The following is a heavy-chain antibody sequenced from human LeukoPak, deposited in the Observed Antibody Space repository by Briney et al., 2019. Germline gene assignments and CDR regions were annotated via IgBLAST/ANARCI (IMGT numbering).Heavy chain of an antibody. CDR1: GFTFDDYA. D-gene: IGHD5-24*01. V-gene: IGHV3-43*02. CDR2: ISGDGVST. Sequence: PGGSLRLSCAASGFTFDDYAMHWVRQGPGKRLEWVSLISGDGVSTYYADSVKGRFTISRDNAKESMFLQMNSLRVEDTAVYYCVRDQRRVGSNWATMVAFDYWGQGTLLSVSS. J-gene: IGHJ4*02. CDR3: VRDQRRVGSNWATMVAFDY.